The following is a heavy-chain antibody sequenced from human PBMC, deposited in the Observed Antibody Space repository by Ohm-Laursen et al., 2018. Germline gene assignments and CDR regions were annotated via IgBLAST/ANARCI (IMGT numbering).Heavy chain of an antibody. V-gene: IGHV4-59*08. CDR1: GGSISGYY. J-gene: IGHJ3*01. CDR3: ARLGSGSYAPDAFDF. CDR2: IYYSGTT. Sequence: GTLSLTCTVSGGSISGYYWSWIRQPPGKGLEWIGYIYYSGTTNYNPSLKSRVTISLDTSKSQFSLNLRSVTAADTAVYYCARLGSGSYAPDAFDFWGQGTLVTVS. D-gene: IGHD6-19*01.